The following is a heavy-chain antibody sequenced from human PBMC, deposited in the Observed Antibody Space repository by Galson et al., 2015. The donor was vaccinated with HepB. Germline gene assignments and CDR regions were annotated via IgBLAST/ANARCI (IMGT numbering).Heavy chain of an antibody. Sequence: SVKVSCKASGYTFTKYGISWVRQAPGQGLEWMGWISAYNGNTNYAQKLQGRVTMTTDTSTSTAYMELRSLRSDDTAVYYCARVDSSSSRPVFDYWGQGTLVTVSS. J-gene: IGHJ4*02. V-gene: IGHV1-18*04. CDR1: GYTFTKYG. CDR2: ISAYNGNT. CDR3: ARVDSSSSRPVFDY. D-gene: IGHD6-6*01.